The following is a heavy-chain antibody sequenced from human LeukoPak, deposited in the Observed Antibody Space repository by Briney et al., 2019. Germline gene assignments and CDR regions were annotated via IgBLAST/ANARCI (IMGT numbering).Heavy chain of an antibody. CDR2: IISIFGTA. CDR3: AREVYGKVLRFLEWLSPGMDV. V-gene: IGHV1-69*13. Sequence: ASVKVSCKASGGTFSSYAISWVRQAPGQGLEWMGGIISIFGTANYAQKFQGRVTITADESTSTAYMELNSLRAEDTAVYYCAREVYGKVLRFLEWLSPGMDVWGQGTTVTVSS. J-gene: IGHJ6*02. CDR1: GGTFSSYA. D-gene: IGHD3-3*01.